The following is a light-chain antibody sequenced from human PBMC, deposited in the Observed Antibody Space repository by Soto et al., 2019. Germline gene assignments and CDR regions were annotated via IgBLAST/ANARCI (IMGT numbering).Light chain of an antibody. CDR3: QQYASSLLT. CDR1: QSVRSNY. CDR2: GAS. J-gene: IGKJ4*01. V-gene: IGKV3-20*01. Sequence: EIVLTQSPGTLSLSSGERATLSCRASQSVRSNYLAWYQQKPGQAPRLLIYGASSRATGIPDRFGGSGSGTDFTLTISRLEPEDFAVYYCQQYASSLLTFGGGTKLEIK.